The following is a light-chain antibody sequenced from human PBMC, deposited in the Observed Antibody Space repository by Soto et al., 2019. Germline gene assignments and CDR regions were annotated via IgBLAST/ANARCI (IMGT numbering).Light chain of an antibody. J-gene: IGKJ4*01. CDR1: QSINSW. Sequence: DSQMTQYPSTLSASVGDRVTITCRASQSINSWLAWYQQKPGKAPKLLISKASTLQSGVPPRFSGSGSGTEFTLTISSLQPDDFATYYCQQNESNPMTFGGGTKVEIK. CDR2: KAS. CDR3: QQNESNPMT. V-gene: IGKV1-5*03.